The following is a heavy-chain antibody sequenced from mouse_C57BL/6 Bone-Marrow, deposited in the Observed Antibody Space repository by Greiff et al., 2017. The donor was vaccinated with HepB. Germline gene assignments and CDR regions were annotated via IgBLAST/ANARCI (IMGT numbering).Heavy chain of an antibody. V-gene: IGHV1-82*01. J-gene: IGHJ3*01. CDR1: GYAFSSYW. CDR2: IYPGDGDT. D-gene: IGHD1-1*01. CDR3: SRSGYYYGFAY. Sequence: VKLMESGPELVKPGASVKISCKASGYAFSSYWMNWVKQRPGKGLEWIGRIYPGDGDTNYNGKFKGKATLTADKSSSTAYMQLSSLTSEDSAVYFCSRSGYYYGFAYWGQGTLVTVSA.